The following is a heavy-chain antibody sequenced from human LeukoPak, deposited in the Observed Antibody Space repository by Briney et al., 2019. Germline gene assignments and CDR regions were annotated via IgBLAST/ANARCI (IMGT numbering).Heavy chain of an antibody. V-gene: IGHV4-39*01. CDR1: GGSISSNTFY. Sequence: SETLSLTCTVSGGSISSNTFYWGWIRQSPGRGLEWIGSFDYSGRTYYNPSLKSRVTISVDTYKNQVSLNLNVVTAADTAVDYCARAKVVVVPATPLNYCYYYGMDVWGQGTTVTVSS. CDR2: FDYSGRT. J-gene: IGHJ6*02. D-gene: IGHD2-15*01. CDR3: ARAKVVVVPATPLNYCYYYGMDV.